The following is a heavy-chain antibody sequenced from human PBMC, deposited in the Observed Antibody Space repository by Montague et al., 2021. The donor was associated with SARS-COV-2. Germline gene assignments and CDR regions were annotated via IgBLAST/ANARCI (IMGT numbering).Heavy chain of an antibody. CDR3: TRHLRIGSY. Sequence: SLRLSCAASGFTFGDYAMSWVRQAPGKGLEWVGFIRSKAYGGTTEYAASVKGRFTISRDDSKSIAYLQMNSPKTEDTAVYYCTRHLRIGSYWGQGTLVTVSS. J-gene: IGHJ4*02. D-gene: IGHD3-10*01. CDR2: IRSKAYGGTT. V-gene: IGHV3-49*04. CDR1: GFTFGDYA.